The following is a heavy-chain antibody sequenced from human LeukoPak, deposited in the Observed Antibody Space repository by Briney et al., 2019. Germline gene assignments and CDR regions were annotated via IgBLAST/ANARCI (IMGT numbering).Heavy chain of an antibody. J-gene: IGHJ4*02. D-gene: IGHD6-13*01. CDR2: INHSGST. CDR3: ARAGYSTQGFDY. Sequence: PSETLSLTCAVYGGSFSGYYWSWIRQPPGKGLEWIGEINHSGSTNYNPSLKSRVTISVDTSKNQFSLKLSSVTAADTAVYYCARAGYSTQGFDYWGQGTLVTVSS. CDR1: GGSFSGYY. V-gene: IGHV4-34*01.